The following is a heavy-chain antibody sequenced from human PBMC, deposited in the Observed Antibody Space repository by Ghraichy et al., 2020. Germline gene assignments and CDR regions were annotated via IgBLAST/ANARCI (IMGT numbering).Heavy chain of an antibody. Sequence: ESLNISCTVSGGSISSSSYYWGWIRQPPGKGLEWIGSIYYSGSTYYNPSLKSRVTISVDPSKNQFSLKLSSVTAADTAVYYCAREISFGGAFYYWGQGTLVTVSS. J-gene: IGHJ4*02. CDR2: IYYSGST. CDR3: AREISFGGAFYY. CDR1: GGSISSSSYY. D-gene: IGHD2-15*01. V-gene: IGHV4-39*02.